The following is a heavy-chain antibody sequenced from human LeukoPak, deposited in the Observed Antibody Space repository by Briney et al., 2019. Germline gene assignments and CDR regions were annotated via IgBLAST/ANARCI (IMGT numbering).Heavy chain of an antibody. Sequence: GGSLRLSCAASGYTFSNYNMNWVRQAPGKGLKWVSYISSRNTPIFYADSVKGRFTISRDDSKSVAYLQMNSLKTEDTAVYYCVRSADQQRLTRWFDPWGRGTLVTVSS. CDR2: ISSRNTPI. J-gene: IGHJ5*02. CDR3: VRSADQQRLTRWFDP. CDR1: GYTFSNYN. V-gene: IGHV3-48*01. D-gene: IGHD6-25*01.